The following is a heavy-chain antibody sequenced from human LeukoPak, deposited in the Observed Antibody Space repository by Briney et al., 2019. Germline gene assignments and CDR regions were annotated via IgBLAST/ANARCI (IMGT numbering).Heavy chain of an antibody. D-gene: IGHD3-3*01. CDR3: TRDRTIFGVIIYQKYYFDY. V-gene: IGHV3-49*03. Sequence: PGGSLRLSCTASGFTFGDYAMSWFRQAPGKGLEWVGFIRSKAFGGTTEYAASVKDRFTISRDDSKSIAYLQMNSLKTEDTAVYYCTRDRTIFGVIIYQKYYFDYWGQGTLVTVSS. J-gene: IGHJ4*02. CDR1: GFTFGDYA. CDR2: IRSKAFGGTT.